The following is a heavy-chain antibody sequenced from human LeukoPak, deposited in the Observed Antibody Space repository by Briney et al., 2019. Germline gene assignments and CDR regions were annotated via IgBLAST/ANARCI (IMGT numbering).Heavy chain of an antibody. V-gene: IGHV3-21*01. CDR1: GFTFSSYG. CDR3: ARDGGIVVVRAARGTFDY. D-gene: IGHD2-15*01. Sequence: GGSLRLSCAASGFTFSSYGMHWVRQAPGKELEWVAFISSSSTYKYYGDSVKGRFTIFRDNAKNSLYLQMNSLRAEDTAVYYCARDGGIVVVRAARGTFDYWGQGVLVTVSS. CDR2: ISSSSTYK. J-gene: IGHJ4*02.